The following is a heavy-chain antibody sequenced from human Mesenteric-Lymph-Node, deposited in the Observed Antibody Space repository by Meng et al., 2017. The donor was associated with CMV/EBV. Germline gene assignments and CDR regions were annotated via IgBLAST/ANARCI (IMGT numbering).Heavy chain of an antibody. CDR2: IIPILGIA. J-gene: IGHJ3*02. V-gene: IGHV1-69*02. CDR3: ASHHFDI. Sequence: SVKVSCKASGYNFKSYYMHLVRQAPGQGLEWMGRIIPILGIANYAQKCQGRVTHTANKSTSTAYMELSSLRSEDKDVYYCASHHFDIWGQGTMVTVSS. CDR1: GYNFKSYY.